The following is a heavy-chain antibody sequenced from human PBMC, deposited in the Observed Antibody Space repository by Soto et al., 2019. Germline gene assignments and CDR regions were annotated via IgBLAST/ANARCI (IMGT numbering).Heavy chain of an antibody. CDR2: INHSGST. Sequence: SETLSLTCAVYGGSFSGYYLSWIRQPPGKGLEWIGEINHSGSTNYNPSLKSRVTISVDTSKNQFSLKLSSVTAADTAVYYCARGTVTEDYWGQGTLVTVSS. D-gene: IGHD4-17*01. V-gene: IGHV4-34*01. CDR1: GGSFSGYY. J-gene: IGHJ4*02. CDR3: ARGTVTEDY.